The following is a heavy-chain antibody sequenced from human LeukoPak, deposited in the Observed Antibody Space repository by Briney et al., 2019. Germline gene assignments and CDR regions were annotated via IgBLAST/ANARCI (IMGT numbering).Heavy chain of an antibody. J-gene: IGHJ4*02. CDR3: ARVAGENSVFDY. Sequence: NPGGSLRLSCAASGFTFSSYSMNWVRQAPGKGLEWVSSISSSSSYIYYADSVKGRFTISRDNAKNSLYLQMNSLRAEDTAVYYCARVAGENSVFDYWGQGTLVTVSS. D-gene: IGHD6-19*01. V-gene: IGHV3-21*01. CDR2: ISSSSSYI. CDR1: GFTFSSYS.